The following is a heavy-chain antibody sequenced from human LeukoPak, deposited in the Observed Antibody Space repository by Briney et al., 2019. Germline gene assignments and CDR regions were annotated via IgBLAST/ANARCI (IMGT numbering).Heavy chain of an antibody. CDR2: IYYSGTT. J-gene: IGHJ4*02. CDR3: ARGTMVRAPDY. Sequence: SETLSLTCTVSGGSISSSSFYWGWIRQPPGKGLEWIGTIYYSGTTYYSPSLKSRVTISVDTSKNQFSLKVSSVTAADTAVYYCARGTMVRAPDYWGQGTLVTVPS. CDR1: GGSISSSSFY. D-gene: IGHD3-10*01. V-gene: IGHV4-39*01.